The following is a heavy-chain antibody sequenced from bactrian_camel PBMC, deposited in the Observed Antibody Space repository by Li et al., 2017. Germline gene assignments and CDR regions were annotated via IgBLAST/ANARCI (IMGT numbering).Heavy chain of an antibody. J-gene: IGHJ4*01. D-gene: IGHD4*01. Sequence: HVQLVESGGGSVQTGGSLRLSCAASGYTYSSYCMGWFRQAPGKEREGVAATDSDGRTTYVDSVKDRFTISRDNAKNTVYLQMNSLKAEDTALYYCATTMSWGSYWGQGTQVTVS. CDR2: TDSDGRT. V-gene: IGHV3S53*01. CDR3: ATTMSWGSY. CDR1: GYTYSSYC.